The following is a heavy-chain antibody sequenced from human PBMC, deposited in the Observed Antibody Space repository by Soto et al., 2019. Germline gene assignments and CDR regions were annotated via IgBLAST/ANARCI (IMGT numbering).Heavy chain of an antibody. CDR2: IYGGGST. Sequence: GGSLRLSCASSGFTVSTKYMIWVRQAPGKGLEWVSVIYGGGSTFYADSVRGRFTISRDNSKNTVNLQMNSLRAEDTAVYYCARDPWAADYWGQGTLVTVSS. D-gene: IGHD3-16*01. J-gene: IGHJ4*02. CDR3: ARDPWAADY. CDR1: GFTVSTKY. V-gene: IGHV3-66*01.